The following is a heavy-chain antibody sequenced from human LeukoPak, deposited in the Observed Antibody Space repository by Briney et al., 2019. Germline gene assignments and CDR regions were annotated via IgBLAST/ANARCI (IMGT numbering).Heavy chain of an antibody. CDR1: GGSFSGYY. Sequence: SETLSLTRAVYGGSFSGYYWSWIRQPPGKGLEWIGEINHSGSTNYNPSLKSRVTISVDTSKNQFSLKLSSVTAADTAVYYCARSSNYYDSSGYNFGYWGQGTLVTVSS. D-gene: IGHD3-22*01. J-gene: IGHJ4*02. CDR2: INHSGST. V-gene: IGHV4-34*01. CDR3: ARSSNYYDSSGYNFGY.